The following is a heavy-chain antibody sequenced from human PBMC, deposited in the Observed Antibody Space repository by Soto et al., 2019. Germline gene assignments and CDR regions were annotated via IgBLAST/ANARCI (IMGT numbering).Heavy chain of an antibody. V-gene: IGHV3-21*02. CDR1: GFNFRIYA. CDR2: ISSSSSYI. D-gene: IGHD6-19*01. CDR3: ARSGSGWTFDY. Sequence: EVQLSESGGGLAQPGGSLRLSCAASGFNFRIYAMNWVRQAPGKGLEWVSSISSSSSYIYYADSVKGRFTISRDNAKNSLYLQMNSLRAEDTAVYYCARSGSGWTFDYWGQGTLVTVSS. J-gene: IGHJ4*02.